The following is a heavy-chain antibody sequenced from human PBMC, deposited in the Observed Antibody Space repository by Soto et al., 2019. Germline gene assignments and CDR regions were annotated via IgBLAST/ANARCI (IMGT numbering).Heavy chain of an antibody. J-gene: IGHJ4*02. CDR3: AKDRTGRTEDPGYGY. V-gene: IGHV1-69*13. CDR1: GGTFSSYA. D-gene: IGHD3-16*01. CDR2: IIPIFGTA. Sequence: GASVKVSCKASGGTFSSYAISWVRQAPGQGLEWMGGIIPIFGTANYAQKFQGRVTITADESTSTAYMELSSLRSEDTAVYYCAKDRTGRTEDPGYGYWGQGTLVTVSS.